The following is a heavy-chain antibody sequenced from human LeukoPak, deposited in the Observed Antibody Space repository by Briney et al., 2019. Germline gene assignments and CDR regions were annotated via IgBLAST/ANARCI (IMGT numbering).Heavy chain of an antibody. CDR2: INPSGGST. CDR3: ARDAIRVGPFDAFDI. V-gene: IGHV1-46*01. J-gene: IGHJ3*02. CDR1: GYTFTSYY. Sequence: ASVKVSCKASGYTFTSYYMHWARQAPGQGLEWMGIINPSGGSTSYAQKFQGRVTMTRDTSTSTVYMELRSLRSDDTAVYYCARDAIRVGPFDAFDIWGQGTMVTVSS. D-gene: IGHD3-16*01.